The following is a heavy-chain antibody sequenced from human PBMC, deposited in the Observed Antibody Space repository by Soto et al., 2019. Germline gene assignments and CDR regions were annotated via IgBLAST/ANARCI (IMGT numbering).Heavy chain of an antibody. J-gene: IGHJ3*02. CDR2: IYYSGST. Sequence: QLQLQESGPGLVKPSETLSLTCTVSGGSISSSSYYWGWIRQPPGKGLEWIGSIYYSGSTYYNPSLKSRVPISVDTSKNQFSLKLSSVTAADTAVYYCARLDYGEGAFDIWGQGTMVTVSS. CDR1: GGSISSSSYY. V-gene: IGHV4-39*01. CDR3: ARLDYGEGAFDI. D-gene: IGHD4-17*01.